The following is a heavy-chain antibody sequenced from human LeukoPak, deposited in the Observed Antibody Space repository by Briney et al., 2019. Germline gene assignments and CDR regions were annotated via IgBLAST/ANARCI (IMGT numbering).Heavy chain of an antibody. CDR1: GFTFSSYE. D-gene: IGHD3-10*01. CDR3: ARDLWFGVYYYGMDV. Sequence: GGSLRLSCAASGFTFSSYEMNWVRQAPGKGLEWVSYISSSGSTIYHADSVKGRFTISRDNAKNSLYLQMNSLRAEDTAVYYCARDLWFGVYYYGMDVWGQGTTVTVSS. J-gene: IGHJ6*02. V-gene: IGHV3-48*03. CDR2: ISSSGSTI.